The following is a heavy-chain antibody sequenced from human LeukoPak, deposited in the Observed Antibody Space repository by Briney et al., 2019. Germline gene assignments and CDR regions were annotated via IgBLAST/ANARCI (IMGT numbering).Heavy chain of an antibody. V-gene: IGHV5-51*01. CDR2: FYPGDSDT. D-gene: IGHD2-2*01. Sequence: GESLKIPCKGSGYSFTSYWIGWVRQMHGKGLKWLGIFYPGDSDTRYSPSFQGQVTIAADKSISNAYLQWSSLKASDTAMYYCARFQYQRSSCAFDIWGQGTRVIVSS. CDR1: GYSFTSYW. J-gene: IGHJ3*02. CDR3: ARFQYQRSSCAFDI.